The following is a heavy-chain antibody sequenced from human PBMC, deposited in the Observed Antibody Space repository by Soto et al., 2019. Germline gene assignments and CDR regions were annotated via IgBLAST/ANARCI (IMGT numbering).Heavy chain of an antibody. J-gene: IGHJ6*02. CDR3: ARQRVAATGGYYYYYGMDV. Sequence: SETLSLTCTVSGGSISSSSYYWGWIRQPPGKGLEWIGSIYYSGSTYYNPSLKSRVTISVDTSKNQFSLKLSSVTAADTAVYYCARQRVAATGGYYYYYGMDVWGQGTTVTVSS. D-gene: IGHD2-15*01. CDR1: GGSISSSSYY. CDR2: IYYSGST. V-gene: IGHV4-39*01.